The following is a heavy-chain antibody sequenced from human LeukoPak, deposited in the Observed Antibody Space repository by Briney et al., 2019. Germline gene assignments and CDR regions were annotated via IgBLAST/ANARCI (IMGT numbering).Heavy chain of an antibody. D-gene: IGHD6-13*01. V-gene: IGHV3-21*01. Sequence: GGSLRLSCAASGFTFSSNSMNWVRQAPGKGLEWVSSISSSSTYIYYADSVKGRFTISRDNSKNTLYLQMNSLRAEDTAVYHCARTTSYSSSWYPGYWGQGTLVTVSS. CDR1: GFTFSSNS. J-gene: IGHJ4*02. CDR3: ARTTSYSSSWYPGY. CDR2: ISSSSTYI.